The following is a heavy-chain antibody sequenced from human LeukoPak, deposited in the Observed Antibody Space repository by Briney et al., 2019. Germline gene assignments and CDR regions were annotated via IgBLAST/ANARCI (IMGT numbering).Heavy chain of an antibody. Sequence: PSETLSLTCTVSGGSISLYYWNWIRQPAGKGLEWIGRIFTSGITNYNPSLKSRVTMSVDTSKSQFSLALSSVTAADMAVYYCAREISGSYYNPLGYMDAWGKGTTVTVSS. CDR1: GGSISLYY. CDR2: IFTSGIT. CDR3: AREISGSYYNPLGYMDA. J-gene: IGHJ6*03. V-gene: IGHV4-4*07. D-gene: IGHD3-10*01.